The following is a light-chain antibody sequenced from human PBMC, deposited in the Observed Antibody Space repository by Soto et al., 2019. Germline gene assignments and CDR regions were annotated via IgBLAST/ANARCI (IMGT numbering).Light chain of an antibody. CDR2: EAT. V-gene: IGLV2-23*01. J-gene: IGLJ1*01. CDR1: SSDVGSYNL. CDR3: CSYAGSSTFYV. Sequence: QSVLTQPASVSGSPGQSITISCTGTSSDVGSYNLVSWYQQHPGKAPKLMIYEATKRPSGVSGRFSGSKSGNTASLTISGLQAEDEADYYCCSYAGSSTFYVFGTWTKLTVL.